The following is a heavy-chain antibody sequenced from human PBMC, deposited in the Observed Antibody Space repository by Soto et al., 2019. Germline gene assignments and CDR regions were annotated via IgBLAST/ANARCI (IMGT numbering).Heavy chain of an antibody. CDR2: ISGSGSAT. D-gene: IGHD3-22*01. J-gene: IGHJ3*01. CDR3: ATTRFYDNNEHNRDGLDV. V-gene: IGHV3-23*01. CDR1: GFPFWTYS. Sequence: EVKLLESGGGLVQPGGSMRLSCAASGFPFWTYSMSWVRQAPRKGLEWVSGISGSGSATYYTAAEKGRFTVSRDNYKDPLFPQINSLRVEDTAVYYCATTRFYDNNEHNRDGLDVWGPGT.